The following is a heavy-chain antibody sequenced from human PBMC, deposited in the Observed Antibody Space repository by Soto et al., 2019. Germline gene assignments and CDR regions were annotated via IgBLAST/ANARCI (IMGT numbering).Heavy chain of an antibody. V-gene: IGHV3-66*02. J-gene: IGHJ4*02. CDR2: IYSGGST. Sequence: GGSLRLSCAASGFTVSSNYMSWVRQAPGKGLEWVSVIYSGGSTYYADSVKGRFTISRDNSKNTLYLQMNSLRAEDTAVYYCARGYYYDSSGYYFDYWDQGTLVTVSS. CDR3: ARGYYYDSSGYYFDY. CDR1: GFTVSSNY. D-gene: IGHD3-22*01.